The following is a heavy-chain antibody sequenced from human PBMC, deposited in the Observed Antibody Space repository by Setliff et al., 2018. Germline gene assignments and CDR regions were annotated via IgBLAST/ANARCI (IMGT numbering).Heavy chain of an antibody. CDR1: GGSFSGYY. CDR3: ARDGGEY. D-gene: IGHD3-16*01. J-gene: IGHJ4*02. V-gene: IGHV4-34*01. CDR2: INHRGST. Sequence: SETLSLTCAVYGGSFSGYYWSWIRQPPGKGLEWIGEINHRGSTYYNPSLKSRVTTLVDTSKNHFSLKLSSVTAADTAVYYCARDGGEYWGQGTLVTVSS.